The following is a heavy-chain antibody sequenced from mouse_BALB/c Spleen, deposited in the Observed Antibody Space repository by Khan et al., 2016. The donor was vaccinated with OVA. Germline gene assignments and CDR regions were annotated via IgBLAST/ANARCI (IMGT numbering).Heavy chain of an antibody. CDR1: GYSITSDYA. D-gene: IGHD1-1*01. V-gene: IGHV3-2*02. Sequence: EVELVESGPGLVKPSQSLSLTCPVTGYSITSDYAWNWIRQFPGNKLEWMGSISYSGNTKYNPSLKSRISITRDTSENQFFLQLNSVTIEDTATYYCARIYGGDFDYWGQGTTLTVSS. J-gene: IGHJ2*01. CDR3: ARIYGGDFDY. CDR2: ISYSGNT.